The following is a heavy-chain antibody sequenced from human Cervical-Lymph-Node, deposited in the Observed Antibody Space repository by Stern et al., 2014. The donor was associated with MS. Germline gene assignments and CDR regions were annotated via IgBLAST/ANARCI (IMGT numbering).Heavy chain of an antibody. V-gene: IGHV3-11*01. Sequence: VQLVESGGGLVKPGGSLRLSCAASGFTFSDYYMSWIRQAPGKGLEWVSCISSSGSTRYYADDVKGRFTITIDNAKNSHALQMNSLRAEDTAVYYCARDSPSWGWCFDYWGQGTLVTVSS. D-gene: IGHD6-19*01. J-gene: IGHJ4*02. CDR1: GFTFSDYY. CDR2: ISSSGSTR. CDR3: ARDSPSWGWCFDY.